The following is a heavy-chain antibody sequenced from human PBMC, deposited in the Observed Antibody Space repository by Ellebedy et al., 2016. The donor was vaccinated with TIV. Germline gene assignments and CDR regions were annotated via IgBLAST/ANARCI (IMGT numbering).Heavy chain of an antibody. V-gene: IGHV1-69*04. CDR2: IITILGIA. D-gene: IGHD4-17*01. CDR3: AREGDYSFSYYYGMDV. CDR1: GGTFSSYA. Sequence: AASVKVSCKASGGTFSSYAISWVRQAPGQGLEWMGRIITILGIANYEQKFQGRVTITADKSTSTAYMELSSLRSEDTAVYHCAREGDYSFSYYYGMDVWGQGTTVTVSS. J-gene: IGHJ6*02.